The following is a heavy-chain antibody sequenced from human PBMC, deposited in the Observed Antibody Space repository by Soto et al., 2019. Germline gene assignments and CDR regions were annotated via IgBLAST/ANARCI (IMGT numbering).Heavy chain of an antibody. D-gene: IGHD3-10*01. CDR2: IYYSGST. J-gene: IGHJ3*02. CDR1: GGSISSYY. Sequence: SETLSLTCTVSGGSISSYYWSWIRQPPGKGLEWIGYIYYSGSTNYNPSLKSRVTISVDTSKNQFSLKLSSVTAADTAVYYCYGSRSYWAHDSLDIWGQGTMVTVSS. CDR3: YGSRSYWAHDSLDI. V-gene: IGHV4-59*08.